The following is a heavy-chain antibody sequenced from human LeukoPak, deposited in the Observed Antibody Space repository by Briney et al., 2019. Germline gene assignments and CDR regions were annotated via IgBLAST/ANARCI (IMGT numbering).Heavy chain of an antibody. D-gene: IGHD1-26*01. CDR1: GGSISSGGYS. V-gene: IGHV4-30-2*01. J-gene: IGHJ4*02. CDR2: IYHSGST. CDR3: ARDESGRLDY. Sequence: TLSLTCAVSGGSISSGGYSWSWIRQPPGKGLEWIGYIYHSGSTYYNPSLKSRVTISVDRSKNQFSLKLSSVTAADTAVYYCARDESGRLDYWGQGTLVTVSS.